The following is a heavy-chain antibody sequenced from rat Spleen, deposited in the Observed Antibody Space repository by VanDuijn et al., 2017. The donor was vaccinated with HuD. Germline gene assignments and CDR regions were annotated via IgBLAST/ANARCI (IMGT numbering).Heavy chain of an antibody. V-gene: IGHV5-46*01. D-gene: IGHD4-3*01. CDR3: TREIIRGTRDWFAD. Sequence: EVQLVESDGGLVQPGRSLKLSCAASGFTFSSFPMAWVRQAPTMGLEWVATISSNGNNIYYRDSVKGRFTISRDYATSTLYLQMNSLRSEDTATYYCTREIIRGTRDWFADWGQGTLVTVSS. CDR2: ISSNGNNI. CDR1: GFTFSSFP. J-gene: IGHJ3*01.